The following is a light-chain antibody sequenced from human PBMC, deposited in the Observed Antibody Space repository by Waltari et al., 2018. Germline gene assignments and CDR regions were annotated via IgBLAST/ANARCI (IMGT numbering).Light chain of an antibody. CDR1: TSNIGSNS. J-gene: IGLJ3*02. CDR3: ATGDDTLGGPRV. V-gene: IGLV1-47*01. CDR2: RNY. Sequence: QSVLTQPPSVSGTPGQRVTISCSGTTSNIGSNSVYWYQQLPGTAPNLLIYRNYHRPSGVPPRCCGSRSGTSASGAISGRQSEDEADYYCATGDDTLGGPRVFGGGTRLTVL.